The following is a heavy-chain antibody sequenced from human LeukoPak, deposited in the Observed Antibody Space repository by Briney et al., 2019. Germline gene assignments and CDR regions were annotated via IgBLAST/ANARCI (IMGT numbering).Heavy chain of an antibody. Sequence: SETLSLTCTVSGGSISSYYWSWIRQPPGKGLEWIGYIYYSGSTNYNPSLKSRVTISVDTSKNQFSLKLSSVTAADTAVYYCARRDGYNQYFDYWGQGTLVTVSS. CDR3: ARRDGYNQYFDY. CDR2: IYYSGST. D-gene: IGHD5-24*01. V-gene: IGHV4-59*08. CDR1: GGSISSYY. J-gene: IGHJ4*02.